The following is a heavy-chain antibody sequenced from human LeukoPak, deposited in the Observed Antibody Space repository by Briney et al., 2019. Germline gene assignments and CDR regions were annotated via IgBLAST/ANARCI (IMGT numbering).Heavy chain of an antibody. CDR3: ARESTVTRYFDL. J-gene: IGHJ2*01. CDR2: INHSGST. CDR1: GGSFSGYY. Sequence: SGTLSLTCAVYGGSFSGYYWSWIRQPPGKGLEWIGEINHSGSTNYNPSLKSRVTISVDTSKNQFSLKLSSVTAADTAVYYCARESTVTRYFDLWGRGTLVTVSS. D-gene: IGHD4-17*01. V-gene: IGHV4-34*01.